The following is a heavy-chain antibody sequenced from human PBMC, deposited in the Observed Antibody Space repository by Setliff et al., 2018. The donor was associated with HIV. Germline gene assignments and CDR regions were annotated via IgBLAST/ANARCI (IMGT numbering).Heavy chain of an antibody. V-gene: IGHV1-24*01. Sequence: ASVKVSCKISGYTLTELSIHWVRQAPGKGLEWMANFDPEDGETFYAQKFQGRVTITADESTSTAYMELNSLRSDDAAVYYCARQPYYDDDGTNLPSEWRVLGWGQGTLVTVSS. CDR3: ARQPYYDDDGTNLPSEWRVLG. CDR1: GYTLTELS. D-gene: IGHD3-16*01. J-gene: IGHJ4*02. CDR2: FDPEDGET.